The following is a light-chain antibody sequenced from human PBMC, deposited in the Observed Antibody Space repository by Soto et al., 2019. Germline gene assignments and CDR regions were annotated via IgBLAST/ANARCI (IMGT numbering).Light chain of an antibody. CDR1: QGISTF. J-gene: IGKJ4*01. CDR3: QQLDTYPLT. Sequence: DIQLTQSPSFLSASVGDRVTITCRASQGISTFLAWYQQRPGTAPQLLIYHVSTLQSGDAPRFSGSGSGTEFTLPISSLQPEDLPTYYCQQLDTYPLTFGGGTTVESK. V-gene: IGKV1-9*01. CDR2: HVS.